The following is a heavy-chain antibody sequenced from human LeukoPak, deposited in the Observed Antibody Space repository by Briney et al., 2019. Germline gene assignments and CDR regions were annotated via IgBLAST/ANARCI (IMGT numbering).Heavy chain of an antibody. Sequence: PGGSLRLSCAASGFTFSSYGMHWVRQAPGKGLEWVAFIRYDGSNKYYADSVKGRFTISRDNSKNTLYLQMNSLRAEDTAVYYCAKDAAAVGLPCGPWGQGTLVTVSS. V-gene: IGHV3-30*02. J-gene: IGHJ5*02. CDR3: AKDAAAVGLPCGP. CDR2: IRYDGSNK. D-gene: IGHD6-13*01. CDR1: GFTFSSYG.